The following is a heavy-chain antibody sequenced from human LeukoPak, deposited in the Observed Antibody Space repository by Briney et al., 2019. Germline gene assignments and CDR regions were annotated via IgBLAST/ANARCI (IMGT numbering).Heavy chain of an antibody. CDR3: AKLGFDSSGSHSLVDY. CDR2: VSYDGSKK. D-gene: IGHD3-22*01. CDR1: GFTFSSYG. V-gene: IGHV3-30*18. Sequence: GSLRLSCAASGFTFSSYGMHWVRQPPGKGLEWVGFVSYDGSKKFYADFVKGRFSISRDNSKNTLYVQMNSLGAEDTAPYYCAKLGFDSSGSHSLVDYWGQGTPVTVSS. J-gene: IGHJ4*02.